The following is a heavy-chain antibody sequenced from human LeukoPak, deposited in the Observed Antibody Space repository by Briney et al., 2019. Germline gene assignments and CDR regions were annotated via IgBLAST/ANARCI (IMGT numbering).Heavy chain of an antibody. D-gene: IGHD4-17*01. CDR3: ANYGDYQYFDY. J-gene: IGHJ4*02. V-gene: IGHV3-30*18. CDR2: ISYDGTNK. Sequence: GGSLRLSCAASGFTFINYGMHWVRQAPGKGLEWVAVISYDGTNKYYADSVKGRFTISRDNSKNTLYLQMNSLKTDDTAVYYCANYGDYQYFDYWVQGTPVTVSS. CDR1: GFTFINYG.